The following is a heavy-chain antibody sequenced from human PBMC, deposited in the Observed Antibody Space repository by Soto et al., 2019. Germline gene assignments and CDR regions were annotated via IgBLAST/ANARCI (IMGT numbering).Heavy chain of an antibody. J-gene: IGHJ4*02. Sequence: PVKVSFKTSGGTFSSYAISWVRQAPGQGLEWMGGIVPIVDTSTYAQKFQGRVTITADESTSTAYMELSSLRSDDTAIYYCVRVVAITGYPDNWGQGTLVTVSS. CDR2: IVPIVDTS. D-gene: IGHD5-12*01. CDR1: GGTFSSYA. V-gene: IGHV1-69*13. CDR3: VRVVAITGYPDN.